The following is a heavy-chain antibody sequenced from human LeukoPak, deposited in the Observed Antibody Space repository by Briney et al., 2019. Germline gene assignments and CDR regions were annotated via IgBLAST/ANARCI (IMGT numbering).Heavy chain of an antibody. D-gene: IGHD4-17*01. CDR2: ISAYNGNT. J-gene: IGHJ4*02. CDR3: ARVDGDLVDY. V-gene: IGHV1-18*01. CDR1: GYTLTSYG. Sequence: PVASVKVSCKASGYTLTSYGISWVRQAPGQGLEWMGWISAYNGNTNYARKLQGRVTMTTDTSTSTAYMELRSLRSDDTAVYYCARVDGDLVDYWGQGTLVTVSS.